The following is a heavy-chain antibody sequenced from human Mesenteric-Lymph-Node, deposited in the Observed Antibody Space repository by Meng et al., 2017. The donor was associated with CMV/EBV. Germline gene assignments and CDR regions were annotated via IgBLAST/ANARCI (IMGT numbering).Heavy chain of an antibody. CDR2: MTPKSGTA. J-gene: IGHJ4*02. Sequence: ASVKVSCKASGYTFTDYDINWVRQAAGQGLEWMGWMTPKSGTADYARKFQGRVTMTTNTSIGTAYMELTSLRSGDTAVYFCARTKTSGSWLHDHWGQGTLVTVSS. CDR1: GYTFTDYD. CDR3: ARTKTSGSWLHDH. D-gene: IGHD5-12*01. V-gene: IGHV1-8*01.